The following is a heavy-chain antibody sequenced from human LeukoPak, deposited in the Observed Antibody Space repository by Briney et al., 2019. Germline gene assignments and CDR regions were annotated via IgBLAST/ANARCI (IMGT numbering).Heavy chain of an antibody. J-gene: IGHJ4*02. CDR3: ARGTTDAY. D-gene: IGHD1-1*01. V-gene: IGHV1-46*01. CDR1: GYTFTSYY. Sequence: GASVKVSCKASGYTFTSYYIDWVRQAPGQGLEWMGVINPSGGSTRYAQKFQGRVTMTGDPSTRTVYMELSSLTSDDTAVYYCARGTTDAYWGQGTRVSVSS. CDR2: INPSGGST.